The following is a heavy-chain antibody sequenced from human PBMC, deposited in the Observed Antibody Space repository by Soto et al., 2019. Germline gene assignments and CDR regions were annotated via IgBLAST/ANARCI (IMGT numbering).Heavy chain of an antibody. CDR1: GFTFSDFT. CDR3: ARGSRRTFDY. J-gene: IGHJ4*02. D-gene: IGHD6-13*01. V-gene: IGHV3-21*01. CDR2: ISSGGSFI. Sequence: EVQLVESGGGLVKPGGSLRLSCAASGFTFSDFTMNWVRQAPGKGLQWVSSISSGGSFISYADSVRGRFSISRENAKNSLYLQVDSLRAEDTAVFFCARGSRRTFDYWGQGTLVTVSS.